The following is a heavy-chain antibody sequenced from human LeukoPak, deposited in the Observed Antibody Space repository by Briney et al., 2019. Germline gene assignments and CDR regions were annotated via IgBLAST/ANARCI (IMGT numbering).Heavy chain of an antibody. D-gene: IGHD4-23*01. CDR1: GGSISSSSYY. J-gene: IGHJ4*02. Sequence: SETLSLTCTVSGGSISSSSYYWGWIRQPPGKGLEWIGSIYYSGSTYYNPSLKSRVTISVDTSKNQFSLKLSSVTAADTAVYYCARDRLGGNSDYWGQGTLVTVSS. CDR3: ARDRLGGNSDY. V-gene: IGHV4-39*07. CDR2: IYYSGST.